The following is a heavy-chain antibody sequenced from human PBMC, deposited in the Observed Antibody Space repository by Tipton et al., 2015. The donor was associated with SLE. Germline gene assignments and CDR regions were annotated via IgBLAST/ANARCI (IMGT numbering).Heavy chain of an antibody. D-gene: IGHD1-26*01. CDR2: IYYSGST. J-gene: IGHJ3*02. CDR1: GDSISSYY. Sequence: TLSLTCAVSGDSISSYYWSWIRQPPGKGLEWIGYIYYSGSTNYNPSLKSRVTMSIDTSKNQFSLNLSSVTAADTALYYCARGWIVGPTSSFDIWGQGTMVTVSS. V-gene: IGHV4-59*01. CDR3: ARGWIVGPTSSFDI.